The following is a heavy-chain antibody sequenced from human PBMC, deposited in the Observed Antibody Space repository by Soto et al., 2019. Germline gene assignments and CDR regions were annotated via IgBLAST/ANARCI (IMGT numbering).Heavy chain of an antibody. D-gene: IGHD2-21*01. CDR1: GYAFTTYA. J-gene: IGHJ4*02. Sequence: GASVKVSCKGSGYAFTTYAKHWLRQAPGQRXEWLGWINAGNGDTKYSEKMQGRVTITRDTFANTAYMELSSLGFEDTAVYFCAKGSVVVVPPTVGAFGLDYWGQGTQVTVSS. CDR3: AKGSVVVVPPTVGAFGLDY. V-gene: IGHV1-3*01. CDR2: INAGNGDT.